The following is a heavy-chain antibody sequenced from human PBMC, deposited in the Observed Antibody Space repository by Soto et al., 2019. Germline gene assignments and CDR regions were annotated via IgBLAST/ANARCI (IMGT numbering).Heavy chain of an antibody. CDR1: GFTFSSYA. CDR3: AKDPYQRHYYGSGSYGGNY. CDR2: ISGSGGST. D-gene: IGHD3-10*01. Sequence: EVQLLESGGGLVQPGGSLRLSCAASGFTFSSYAMSWVRQAPGKGLEWVSAISGSGGSTYYADSVKGRFTISRDNSKNALYLHMNSLRAEDTAVYYGAKDPYQRHYYGSGSYGGNYWGQGPLVTVSS. V-gene: IGHV3-23*01. J-gene: IGHJ4*02.